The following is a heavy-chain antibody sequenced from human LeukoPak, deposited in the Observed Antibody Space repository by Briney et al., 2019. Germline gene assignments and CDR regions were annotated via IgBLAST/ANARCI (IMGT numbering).Heavy chain of an antibody. Sequence: GGSLRLSCAASGFTFSSYWMRWVRQAPGKGPEWVANIKEDGSEKYYLDSVKGRFTVFRDNAWNSLYLQMNSLRVEDTAVYYCARDRGYDSADHWGQGTLVTVSS. D-gene: IGHD5-12*01. CDR1: GFTFSSYW. V-gene: IGHV3-7*01. J-gene: IGHJ4*02. CDR2: IKEDGSEK. CDR3: ARDRGYDSADH.